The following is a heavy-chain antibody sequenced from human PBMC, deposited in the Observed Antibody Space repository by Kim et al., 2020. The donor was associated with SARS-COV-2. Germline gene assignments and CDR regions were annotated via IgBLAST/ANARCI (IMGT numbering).Heavy chain of an antibody. J-gene: IGHJ2*01. CDR3: AKGRYAYWYFDL. Sequence: YYADSVKGRFTISRDNSKNTLYLQMNSLRAEDTAVYYCAKGRYAYWYFDLWGRGTLVTVSS. V-gene: IGHV3-23*01. D-gene: IGHD5-12*01.